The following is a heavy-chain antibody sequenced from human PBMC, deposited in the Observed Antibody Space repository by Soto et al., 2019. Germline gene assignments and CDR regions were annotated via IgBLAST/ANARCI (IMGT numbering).Heavy chain of an antibody. Sequence: ASVKGSFTISGPTLTELSIHWVRQAPGQGLEWVGGFNPEDGEVLSSQSLQGRVTFTQHTVTATVYMELSGLTSDDTAVYYCATPTPLRGTIITNINFDYWGQGTLVNSPQ. CDR1: GPTLTELS. CDR2: FNPEDGEV. CDR3: ATPTPLRGTIITNINFDY. J-gene: IGHJ4*02. D-gene: IGHD1-7*01. V-gene: IGHV1-24*01.